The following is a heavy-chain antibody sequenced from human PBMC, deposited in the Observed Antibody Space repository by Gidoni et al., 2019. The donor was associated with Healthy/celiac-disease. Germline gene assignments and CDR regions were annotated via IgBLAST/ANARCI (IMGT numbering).Heavy chain of an antibody. J-gene: IGHJ6*02. Sequence: QVQLVQSGAEVKKPGASVKVSCKASVYTFPSYDINWVRQATGQGIEWMGWMNPNSGNTGYAQKFQGRVTMTRNTSISTAYMELSSLRSEDTAVYYCARGLYDSSGYYYGFYYYYYYGMDVWGQGTTVTVSS. CDR2: MNPNSGNT. CDR1: VYTFPSYD. CDR3: ARGLYDSSGYYYGFYYYYYYGMDV. V-gene: IGHV1-8*01. D-gene: IGHD3-22*01.